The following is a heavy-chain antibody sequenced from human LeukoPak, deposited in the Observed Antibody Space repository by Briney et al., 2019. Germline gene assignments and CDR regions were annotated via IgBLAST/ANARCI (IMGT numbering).Heavy chain of an antibody. J-gene: IGHJ4*02. CDR3: SRGTYPYSSDN. Sequence: GGSLRLSCAASGFTFSDYYMHCVRQAPGKGLLWISHINGDGSRTGYADSVKGRFTISRDNAKNILYLQMNSLRAEDTAVYYCSRGTYPYSSDNWGQGALVTVSS. D-gene: IGHD3-10*01. V-gene: IGHV3-74*01. CDR2: INGDGSRT. CDR1: GFTFSDYY.